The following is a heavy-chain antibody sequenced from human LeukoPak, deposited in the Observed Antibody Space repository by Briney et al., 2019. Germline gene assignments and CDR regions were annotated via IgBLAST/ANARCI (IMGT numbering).Heavy chain of an antibody. J-gene: IGHJ4*02. Sequence: PSESLSLTCAVYGGSFSGYYWSWIRQPPGKGLEWFGEINHSGSTNYNPSLKSRVTISVDTSKNQFSLKLSSVTAADTAVYYCARGPYDSSGYYLYYFDYWGQGTLVTVSS. CDR1: GGSFSGYY. CDR2: INHSGST. V-gene: IGHV4-34*01. D-gene: IGHD3-22*01. CDR3: ARGPYDSSGYYLYYFDY.